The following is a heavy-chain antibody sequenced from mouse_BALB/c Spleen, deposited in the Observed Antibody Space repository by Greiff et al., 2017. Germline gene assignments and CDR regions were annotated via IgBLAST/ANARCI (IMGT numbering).Heavy chain of an antibody. CDR3: ARLPYYYFDY. CDR1: GYTFTDYV. Sequence: VHLVESGPELVKPGASVKMSCKASGYTFTDYVISWVKQRTGQGLEWIGEIYPGSGSTYYNEKFKGKATLTADKSSNTAYMQLSSLTSEDSAVYFCARLPYYYFDYWGQGTTLTVSS. CDR2: IYPGSGST. V-gene: IGHV1-77*01. J-gene: IGHJ2*01.